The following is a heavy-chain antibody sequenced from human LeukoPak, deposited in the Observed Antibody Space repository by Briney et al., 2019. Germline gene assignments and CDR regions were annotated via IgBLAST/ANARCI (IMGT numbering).Heavy chain of an antibody. CDR3: ARDPVGGSTIFDY. CDR2: TYYRSKWYY. J-gene: IGHJ4*02. V-gene: IGHV6-1*01. CDR1: GDSVSSNSAA. Sequence: SQTLSLTCAISGDSVSSNSAAWNWIRQSPSRGHEWLGRTYYRSKWYYDYAVAVKSRISINPDTSKNQFSLQLSSVTPEDTAVYYCARDPVGGSTIFDYWGQGTLVTVSS. D-gene: IGHD1-26*01.